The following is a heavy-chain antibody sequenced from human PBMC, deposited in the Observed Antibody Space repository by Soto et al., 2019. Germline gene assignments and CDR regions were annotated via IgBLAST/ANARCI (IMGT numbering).Heavy chain of an antibody. D-gene: IGHD1-26*01. Sequence: SETLSLTCSVSGGSVSSQTHFWSWIRQAPGKGLEWIGYVYYSGITNSNPSLKGRVTISADTSNNQIFLSLTSVTAADTAVYYCPREDMSGTYYFDSWGQGILVT. CDR1: GGSVSSQTHF. J-gene: IGHJ4*02. V-gene: IGHV4-61*01. CDR3: PREDMSGTYYFDS. CDR2: VYYSGIT.